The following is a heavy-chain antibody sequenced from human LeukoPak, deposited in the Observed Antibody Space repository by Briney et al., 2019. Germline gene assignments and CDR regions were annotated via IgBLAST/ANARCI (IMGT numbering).Heavy chain of an antibody. CDR2: IYHSGST. CDR1: GYSISSGYY. Sequence: KPSETLCLTCAVPGYSISSGYYWGGIRQPPGKGLEWIGSIYHSGSTYYNPSLKSRVTISVDTSKNQFSLKLSSVTAADTAVYYCARDVGIAAAYDYWRQGTLVTVSS. D-gene: IGHD6-13*01. CDR3: ARDVGIAAAYDY. V-gene: IGHV4-38-2*02. J-gene: IGHJ4*02.